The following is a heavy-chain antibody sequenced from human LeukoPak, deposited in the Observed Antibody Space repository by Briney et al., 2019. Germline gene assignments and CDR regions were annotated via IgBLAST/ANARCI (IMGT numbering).Heavy chain of an antibody. J-gene: IGHJ4*02. V-gene: IGHV4-38-2*02. D-gene: IGHD3-3*01. CDR3: ARHYDLLSGYYRYFEY. CDR1: GYSISSNYY. Sequence: SETLSLTCSVSGYSISSNYYWGWIRPPPGRGLGWIGIIYHNGSTYYNPSLKSRVTISLDTSMNQFSLTLSSVTAAEMAVYYCARHYDLLSGYYRYFEYWGQGTLATVSS. CDR2: IYHNGST.